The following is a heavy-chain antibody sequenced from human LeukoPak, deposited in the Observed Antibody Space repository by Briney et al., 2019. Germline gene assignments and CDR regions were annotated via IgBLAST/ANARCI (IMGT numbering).Heavy chain of an antibody. V-gene: IGHV1-69*13. CDR3: ARDLGSGWYSGMDV. D-gene: IGHD6-19*01. J-gene: IGHJ6*02. CDR1: GGTFSSYA. CDR2: IIPIFGTA. Sequence: GASVKVSCKASGGTFSSYAISWVRQAPGQGLEWMGGIIPIFGTANYAQKFQGRVTITADESTSTAYIELSSLRSEDTAVYYCARDLGSGWYSGMDVWGQGTTVTVSS.